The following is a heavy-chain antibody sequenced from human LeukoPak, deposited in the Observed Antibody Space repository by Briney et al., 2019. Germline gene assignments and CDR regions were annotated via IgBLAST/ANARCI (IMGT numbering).Heavy chain of an antibody. CDR3: ARDPVPAAARHFDY. CDR2: ISSDGRLE. D-gene: IGHD2-2*01. Sequence: PGGALRLSCAASGFTFSSYAMHWVRQAAGKGLEWLAVISSDGRLEYYADSVKGRFTISRDNSKYTLYLQMNSLRPEDTAVYYCARDPVPAAARHFDYWGQGTLVTVSS. J-gene: IGHJ4*02. V-gene: IGHV3-30-3*01. CDR1: GFTFSSYA.